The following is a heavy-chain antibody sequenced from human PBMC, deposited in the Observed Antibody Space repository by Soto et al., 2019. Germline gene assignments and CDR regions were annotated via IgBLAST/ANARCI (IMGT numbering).Heavy chain of an antibody. CDR2: IISIFGGP. J-gene: IGHJ5*02. D-gene: IGHD3-3*01. CDR1: GGMFSDYT. V-gene: IGHV1-69*06. CDR3: AKKGGGASIDFWRANWFDP. Sequence: QVQLVQSGAVVKKPGSSVTVSCKASGGMFSDYTISWVRQAPGQGLEWMGGIISIFGGPHYAQKFQGRVTITADKPTSAVYLELTDLTSEDTAVYYCAKKGGGASIDFWRANWFDPWGQGTQVIVSS.